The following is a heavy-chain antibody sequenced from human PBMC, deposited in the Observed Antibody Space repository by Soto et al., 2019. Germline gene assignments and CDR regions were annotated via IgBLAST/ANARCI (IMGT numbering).Heavy chain of an antibody. V-gene: IGHV4-30-4*01. J-gene: IGHJ4*02. D-gene: IGHD5-12*01. CDR2: IYYSGST. CDR3: ARWSGYDLTPYYFDY. Sequence: SETLSLTCTVSGGSISSGDYYWSWIRQPPGKGLEWIGYIYYSGSTYYNPSLKSRVTISVDTSKNQFSLKLSSVTAADTAAYYCARWSGYDLTPYYFDYWGQGTLVTVSS. CDR1: GGSISSGDYY.